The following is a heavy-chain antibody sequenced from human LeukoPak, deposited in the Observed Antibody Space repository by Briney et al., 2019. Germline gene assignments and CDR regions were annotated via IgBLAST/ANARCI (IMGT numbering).Heavy chain of an antibody. J-gene: IGHJ4*02. CDR3: ARTYSSSSFFDY. V-gene: IGHV4-38-2*01. CDR2: IYHSGST. Sequence: SETLSLTCAVSGYSISSGYYWGWIRQPPGKGLEWIGSIYHSGSTYYNPSLKSRVTISVGTSKNQFSLKLSSVTAADTAVYYCARTYSSSSFFDYWGQGTLVTVSS. D-gene: IGHD6-6*01. CDR1: GYSISSGYY.